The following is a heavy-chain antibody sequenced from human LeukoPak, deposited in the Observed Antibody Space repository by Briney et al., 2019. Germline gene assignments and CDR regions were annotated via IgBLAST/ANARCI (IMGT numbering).Heavy chain of an antibody. J-gene: IGHJ4*02. CDR1: GFTFSRYW. CDR3: ANGGSLDY. V-gene: IGHV3-30*18. CDR2: ISYDGSNK. Sequence: GGSLRLSCGVSGFTFSRYWMHWFRQAPGKGLEWVAVISYDGSNKYYADSVKGRFTISRDNSKNTLYLQMNSLRAEDTAVYYCANGGSLDYWGQGTLVTVSS. D-gene: IGHD3-16*01.